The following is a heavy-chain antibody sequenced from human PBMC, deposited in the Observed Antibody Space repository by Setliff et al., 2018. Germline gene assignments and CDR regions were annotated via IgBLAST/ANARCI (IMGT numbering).Heavy chain of an antibody. CDR3: ARDVGGEGYFDS. J-gene: IGHJ4*02. D-gene: IGHD3-10*01. CDR1: GGSVSSHY. CDR2: IFYSGDT. V-gene: IGHV4-59*02. Sequence: PSETLSLTCTVSGGSVSSHYWSWIRQPPGKELEWIGFIFYSGDTKTNPSLKSRVTMSVDRSKNQFSLKLSSVTAADTAVYYCARDVGGEGYFDSWGQGTLVTVSS.